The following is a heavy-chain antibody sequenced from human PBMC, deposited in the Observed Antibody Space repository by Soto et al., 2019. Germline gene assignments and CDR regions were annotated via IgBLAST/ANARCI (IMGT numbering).Heavy chain of an antibody. J-gene: IGHJ6*02. CDR3: ARTCSGGSCYSSYYYGMDV. CDR2: INPNSGGT. CDR1: QYTFTDFY. Sequence: ASVKVSCKATQYTFTDFYIHWVRQASGQGREWMGRINPNSGGTNSPQKFQGRVTMTGDTSINTAYMQVSSLRYDDTAVYYCARTCSGGSCYSSYYYGMDVWGQGTTVTVSS. V-gene: IGHV1-2*02. D-gene: IGHD2-15*01.